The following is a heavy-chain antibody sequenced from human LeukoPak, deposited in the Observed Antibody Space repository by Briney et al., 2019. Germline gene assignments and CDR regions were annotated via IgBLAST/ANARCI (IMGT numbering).Heavy chain of an antibody. CDR2: IYYSGRT. Sequence: SETLSLTCSVSGGSIRSYYWSWIRQPPGKGLEWIGYIYYSGRTAYNPSLKSRVTILVDTSKNQFSLKLSSVTAADTAVYYCARQMGANPDGFDYWGQGTLVTVSS. CDR1: GGSIRSYY. D-gene: IGHD1-26*01. J-gene: IGHJ4*02. V-gene: IGHV4-59*08. CDR3: ARQMGANPDGFDY.